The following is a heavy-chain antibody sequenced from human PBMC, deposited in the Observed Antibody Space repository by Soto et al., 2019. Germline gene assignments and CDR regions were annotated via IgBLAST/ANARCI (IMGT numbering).Heavy chain of an antibody. CDR1: GFTFSDYY. CDR2: ISSSSGTI. J-gene: IGHJ3*01. CDR3: VKEISEINSGYDALHL. Sequence: PGGSLRLSCAASGFTFSDYYMTWIRQAPGSGLEWVSYISSSSGTISYANSVKGRFTISRDNAKNSLYLQMNRLRAEDTGIYYCVKEISEINSGYDALHLWGQGTLVTVSS. V-gene: IGHV3-11*04. D-gene: IGHD5-12*01.